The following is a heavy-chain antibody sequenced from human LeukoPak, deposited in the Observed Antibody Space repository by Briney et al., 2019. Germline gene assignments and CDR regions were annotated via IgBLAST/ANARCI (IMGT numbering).Heavy chain of an antibody. CDR1: GFTFSSYA. Sequence: GGSLRLSCAASGFTFSSYAMHWVRQAPGKGLEWVAVIWYDGSNKYYADSVKGRFTISRDNSKNTLYLQMNSLRAEDTAVYYCAVGGRRGGFVSAGFDYWGQGTLVTVSS. J-gene: IGHJ4*02. CDR2: IWYDGSNK. V-gene: IGHV3-33*08. CDR3: AVGGRRGGFVSAGFDY. D-gene: IGHD1-14*01.